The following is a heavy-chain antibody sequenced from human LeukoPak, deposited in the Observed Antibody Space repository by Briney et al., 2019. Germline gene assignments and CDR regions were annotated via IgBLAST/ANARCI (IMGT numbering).Heavy chain of an antibody. CDR3: TSHYYGSGSYDY. J-gene: IGHJ4*02. D-gene: IGHD3-10*01. Sequence: PGGSLRLSCAASGFTFSNAWMSWVRQAPGKGLEWVGRIKSKNGGGTPDYAAPVKGRFTISRDDSKNTLYLQMNSLKTDEDTAVYYCTSHYYGSGSYDYWGQGTLVTVSS. V-gene: IGHV3-15*01. CDR2: IKSKNGGGTP. CDR1: GFTFSNAW.